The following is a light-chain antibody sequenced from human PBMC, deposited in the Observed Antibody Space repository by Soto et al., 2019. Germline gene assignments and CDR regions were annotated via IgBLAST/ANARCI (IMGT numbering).Light chain of an antibody. V-gene: IGKV1-5*03. CDR3: QQYNSS. CDR2: KAS. Sequence: DIQMTQSPSTLSASVGDRVTITCRASQSISSWLDWYQQKPGKAPKLLIYKASSLESGVPSRFSGSGSGTEFTLTINSLQPDDFATYYCQQYNSSFGQGTKLEIK. J-gene: IGKJ2*01. CDR1: QSISSW.